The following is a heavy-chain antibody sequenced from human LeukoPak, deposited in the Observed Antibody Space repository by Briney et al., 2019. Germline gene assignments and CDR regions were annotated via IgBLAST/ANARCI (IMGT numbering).Heavy chain of an antibody. CDR1: GFTFSTYW. D-gene: IGHD3-3*01. CDR2: IKEDGSLK. J-gene: IGHJ3*02. V-gene: IGHV3-7*03. CDR3: ARGVVIKTRAFDI. Sequence: GGSLRLTCATPGFTFSTYWMTWVRQAPGKGLEWVANIKEDGSLKYYVDSVKGRFTISRDNAKNSLYLQMSSLRVEDTAVYYCARGVVIKTRAFDIWGQGTMVTVSS.